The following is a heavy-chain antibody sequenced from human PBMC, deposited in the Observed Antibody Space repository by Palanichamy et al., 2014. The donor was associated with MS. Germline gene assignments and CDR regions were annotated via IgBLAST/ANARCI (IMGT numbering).Heavy chain of an antibody. D-gene: IGHD6-13*01. CDR2: INSDGSTT. J-gene: IGHJ4*02. Sequence: EVQLVESGGGLVQPGQSLRLSCAASGFTFSNYWMHRVRQAPGKGLVWVSRINSDGSTTSYADSVKGRFTISRDNAKNTLYLQMDSLRAEDTAVYYCARDGMAAASDYWGQGTLVTVSS. V-gene: IGHV3-74*01. CDR1: GFTFSNYW. CDR3: ARDGMAAASDY.